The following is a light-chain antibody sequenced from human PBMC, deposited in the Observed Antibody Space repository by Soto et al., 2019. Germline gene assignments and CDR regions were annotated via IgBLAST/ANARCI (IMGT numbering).Light chain of an antibody. V-gene: IGLV2-14*01. Sequence: QSVLTQPASVSGSPGQSITISCVGTSSDIGDYNYVSWYQQHPGKVPKVIIYDVSNRPSGVSYRFSATKSGNTASLTISGLQAADEADYYCCSYTRSGTLIFGTGTKLTVL. CDR3: CSYTRSGTLI. CDR1: SSDIGDYNY. CDR2: DVS. J-gene: IGLJ1*01.